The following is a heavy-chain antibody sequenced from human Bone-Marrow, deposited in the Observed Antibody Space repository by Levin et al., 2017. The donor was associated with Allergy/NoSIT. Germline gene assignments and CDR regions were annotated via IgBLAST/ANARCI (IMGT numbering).Heavy chain of an antibody. V-gene: IGHV3-30-3*01. CDR2: ISYDGSNK. CDR1: GFTFSSYA. CDR3: ARDRRGGSNPTIAAAGYDYGMDV. Sequence: GESLKISCAASGFTFSSYAMHWVRQAPGKGLEWVAVISYDGSNKYYADSVKGRFTISRDNSKNTLYLQMNSLRAEDTAVYYCARDRRGGSNPTIAAAGYDYGMDVWGQGTTVTVSS. D-gene: IGHD6-13*01. J-gene: IGHJ6*02.